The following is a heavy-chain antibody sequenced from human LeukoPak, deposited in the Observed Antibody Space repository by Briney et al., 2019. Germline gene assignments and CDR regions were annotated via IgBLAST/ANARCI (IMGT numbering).Heavy chain of an antibody. D-gene: IGHD2-15*01. CDR2: IWYDGSNK. Sequence: PGGSLRLSCAASGFTFSSYGMHWVRQAPGKGLEWVAVIWYDGSNKYYADSVKGRFTISRDNSKNTLYLQMNSVRAEDTAVYYCANDGGKISYWGQGTLVTVSS. CDR3: ANDGGKISY. J-gene: IGHJ4*02. CDR1: GFTFSSYG. V-gene: IGHV3-33*06.